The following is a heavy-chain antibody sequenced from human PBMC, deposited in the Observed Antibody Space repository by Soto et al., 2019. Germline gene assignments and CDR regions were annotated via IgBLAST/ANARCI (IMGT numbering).Heavy chain of an antibody. J-gene: IGHJ6*02. CDR3: AHSPGIAVAGMYGMDV. CDR2: IYWYDDK. CDR1: GFSLSTSGVG. D-gene: IGHD6-19*01. Sequence: QITLKESGPTLVKPTQTLTLTCTFSGFSLSTSGVGVGWIRQPPGKALELLALIYWYDDKRYSPSLKRRLTITNDTPKNQVVLTLTTMDPVDTATYYCAHSPGIAVAGMYGMDVWGQGTTVTVSS. V-gene: IGHV2-5*01.